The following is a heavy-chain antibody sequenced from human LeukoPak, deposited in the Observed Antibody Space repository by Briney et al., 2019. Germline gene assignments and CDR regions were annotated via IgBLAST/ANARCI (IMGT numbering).Heavy chain of an antibody. CDR2: IYYSGNT. V-gene: IGHV4-39*01. CDR1: GGFISSSSYC. J-gene: IGHJ2*01. D-gene: IGHD6-13*01. Sequence: SETLSLTCTVSGGFISSSSYCWGWIRQPPGKGLEWIGSIYYSGNTYYNPSLKSRVSISVDTSKNQFSLKLSSVTAADTAVFYCAKGLAAAGIYWYFDLWGRGTQVTVSS. CDR3: AKGLAAAGIYWYFDL.